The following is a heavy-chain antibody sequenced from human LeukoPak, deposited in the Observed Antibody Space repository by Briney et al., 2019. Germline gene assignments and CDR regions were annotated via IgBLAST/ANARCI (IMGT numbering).Heavy chain of an antibody. D-gene: IGHD2-2*01. CDR2: IYYSGST. CDR1: GGSITGYY. Sequence: PSETLSLTCTLSGGSITGYYWSWARQPPGKGLEWIGYIYYSGSTNYNPSLKSRVTISVDTSKNQFSLKLTPVTAADTAVYYCARDGGCRSTNCYPDAFDIWGQGTMITVSS. V-gene: IGHV4-59*01. J-gene: IGHJ3*02. CDR3: ARDGGCRSTNCYPDAFDI.